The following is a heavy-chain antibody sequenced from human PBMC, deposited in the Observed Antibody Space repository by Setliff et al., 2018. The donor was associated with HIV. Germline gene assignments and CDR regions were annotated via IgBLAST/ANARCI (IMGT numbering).Heavy chain of an antibody. Sequence: PSETLSLTCTVSGGSISSGSYHWSWIRQPAGKGLEWIGHIYTSGSAKYNPSLKSRVTISVDTSKTQFSLKLSSVTAADTAVYYCARGFRSGRIFGIDYWGQGTLVTVSS. CDR1: GGSISSGSYH. J-gene: IGHJ4*02. CDR2: IYTSGSA. CDR3: ARGFRSGRIFGIDY. D-gene: IGHD3-3*01. V-gene: IGHV4-61*09.